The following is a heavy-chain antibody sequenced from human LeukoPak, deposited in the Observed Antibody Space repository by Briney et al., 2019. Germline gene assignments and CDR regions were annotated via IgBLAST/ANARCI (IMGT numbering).Heavy chain of an antibody. CDR3: AKDIASSWFSWDY. Sequence: PGGSLRLSCAASGFTFSSYAMSWVRQAPGKGLEWVSAISSSGGSTYYADSVKGRFTISRDNSKNTLYLQMNSLRAEDTAVYYCAKDIASSWFSWDYWGQGTLVTVSS. D-gene: IGHD6-13*01. J-gene: IGHJ4*02. CDR2: ISSSGGST. CDR1: GFTFSSYA. V-gene: IGHV3-23*01.